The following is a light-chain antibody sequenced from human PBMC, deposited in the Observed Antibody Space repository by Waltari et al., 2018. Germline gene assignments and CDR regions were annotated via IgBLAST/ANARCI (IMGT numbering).Light chain of an antibody. CDR1: SSDVGGYNY. V-gene: IGLV2-11*01. J-gene: IGLJ3*02. Sequence: QSALTQPRSMSGSPGQSVTISCTGTSSDVGGYNYVSSYQQHPGKAPKLMIYDVSKRPSGVPDRFSGSKSGNTASLTISGLQAEDEADYYCCSYAGSCWVFGGGTKLTVL. CDR3: CSYAGSCWV. CDR2: DVS.